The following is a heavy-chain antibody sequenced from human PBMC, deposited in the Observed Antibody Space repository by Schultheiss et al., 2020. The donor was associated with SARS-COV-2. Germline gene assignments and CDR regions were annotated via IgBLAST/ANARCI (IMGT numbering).Heavy chain of an antibody. CDR1: GFSLSTSGVG. D-gene: IGHD4-17*01. Sequence: SGPTLVKPTPTLTLTCTFSGFSLSTSGVGVGWIRQPPGKALEWLALIYWNDDKRYSPSLKSRLTITKDTSKNQVVLTMTNMDPVDTATYYCAHRGDGEYEGIFDYGGQGALVTVSS. J-gene: IGHJ4*02. V-gene: IGHV2-5*01. CDR2: IYWNDDK. CDR3: AHRGDGEYEGIFDY.